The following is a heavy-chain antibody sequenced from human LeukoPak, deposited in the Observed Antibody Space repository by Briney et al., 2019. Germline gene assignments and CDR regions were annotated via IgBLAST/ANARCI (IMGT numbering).Heavy chain of an antibody. CDR1: GGSISSGGYS. V-gene: IGHV4-30-2*01. D-gene: IGHD2-8*01. Sequence: SQTLSLTCAVSGGSISSGGYSWSWIRQPPGKGLEWIGYINHSGSTYYNPSLKSRVTISVDTSKNQFSLKLSSVTAADTAVYYCARGSPPNASYGFDYWGQGTLVTVSS. J-gene: IGHJ4*02. CDR2: INHSGST. CDR3: ARGSPPNASYGFDY.